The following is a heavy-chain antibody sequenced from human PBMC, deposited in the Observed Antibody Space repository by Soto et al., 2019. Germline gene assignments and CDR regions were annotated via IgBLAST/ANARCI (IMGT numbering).Heavy chain of an antibody. CDR1: GFTFNTCA. D-gene: IGHD4-17*01. CDR3: AANPLTGTYGDYVRYYGMDV. CDR2: ITPSGGGT. V-gene: IGHV3-23*01. Sequence: EVQLLESGGGLEQPGGSLRLSCAASGFTFNTCAMIWVRQAPGRGLEWVSSITPSGGGTYHASSVKGRFTISRDNSKNTVYLQMNSLRAEDTAVYYCAANPLTGTYGDYVRYYGMDVWGRGSTVTVSS. J-gene: IGHJ6*02.